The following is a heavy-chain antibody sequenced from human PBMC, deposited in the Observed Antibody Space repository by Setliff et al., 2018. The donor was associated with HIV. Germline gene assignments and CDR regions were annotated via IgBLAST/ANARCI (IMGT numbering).Heavy chain of an antibody. D-gene: IGHD2-2*01. V-gene: IGHV4-59*11. Sequence: PSETLSLTCTVSGGSISSHFWSWIRQPPGKGLEWIGSIYYSETTNNNPSLKSRVTISVDTSKNQLSLKLRSVPAADTAVYYCARDPGGLYCRSTSFHWWXFDPWGQGTLVTVSS. CDR1: GGSISSHF. J-gene: IGHJ5*02. CDR2: IYYSETT. CDR3: ARDPGGLYCRSTSFHWWXFDP.